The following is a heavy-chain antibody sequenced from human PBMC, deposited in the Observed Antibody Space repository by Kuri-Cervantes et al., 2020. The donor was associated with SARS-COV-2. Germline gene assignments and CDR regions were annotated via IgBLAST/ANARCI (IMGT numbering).Heavy chain of an antibody. CDR2: IYYSGST. CDR3: AREGDYSDFRRPNYYYYYMDV. Sequence: RGVWSWSWIRQPPGKGLEWIGYIYYSGSTYYNPSLKSRVTISVDTSKNQFSLKLSSVTAADTAVYYCAREGDYSDFRRPNYYYYYMDVWGKGTTVTVSS. V-gene: IGHV4-30-4*07. D-gene: IGHD4-11*01. J-gene: IGHJ6*03. CDR1: RGVWS.